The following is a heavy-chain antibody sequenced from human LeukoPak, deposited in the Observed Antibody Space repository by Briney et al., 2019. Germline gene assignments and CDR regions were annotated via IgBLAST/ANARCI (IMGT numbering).Heavy chain of an antibody. J-gene: IGHJ4*02. Sequence: SEILSLTCTVSGGSISSGSHHWGWFRQSPGKGLEWIGSIYDSRTIYYNPSLNSRVTISAVTSKNQFSLQLNSVTAADTAVYYCARGPPYIVGVTAIGFFDYWGQGTLVTVSS. CDR2: IYDSRTI. D-gene: IGHD2-21*02. CDR3: ARGPPYIVGVTAIGFFDY. V-gene: IGHV4-39*01. CDR1: GGSISSGSHH.